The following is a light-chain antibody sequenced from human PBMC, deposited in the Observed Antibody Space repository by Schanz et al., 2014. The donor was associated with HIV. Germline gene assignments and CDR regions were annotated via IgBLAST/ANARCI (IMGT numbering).Light chain of an antibody. J-gene: IGKJ4*01. V-gene: IGKV1-39*01. Sequence: DIQMTQSPSTLSAFVGDRVTITCRASQSISTYLNWYQQKPGRAPKLLISAASSLQSGVPPRFSGSGSGTDFTLTISSLQAEDFATYYCQQAHSFPLTFGGGTKVEIK. CDR2: AAS. CDR3: QQAHSFPLT. CDR1: QSISTY.